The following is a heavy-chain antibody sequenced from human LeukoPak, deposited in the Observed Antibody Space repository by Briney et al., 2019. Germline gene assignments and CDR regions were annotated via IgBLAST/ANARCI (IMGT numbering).Heavy chain of an antibody. V-gene: IGHV4-30-2*01. CDR2: IYHSGST. CDR1: GGSISSGGYS. Sequence: SETLSLTCAVSGGSISSGGYSWSWIRQPPGKGLEWIGYIYHSGSTNYNPSLKSRVTISVDTSKNQFSLKLSSVTAADTAVYYCARPSGRYYDSSGNELDFDLWGRGTLVTVSS. J-gene: IGHJ2*01. D-gene: IGHD3-22*01. CDR3: ARPSGRYYDSSGNELDFDL.